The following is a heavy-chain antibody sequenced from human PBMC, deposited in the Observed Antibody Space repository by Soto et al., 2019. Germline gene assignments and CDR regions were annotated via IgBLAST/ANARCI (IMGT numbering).Heavy chain of an antibody. J-gene: IGHJ4*02. CDR1: GFTFSSYS. CDR3: AKRDSGSGRSPPLINY. Sequence: QLLESGGGLVQPGGSLRLSCAASGFTFSSYSMNWVRQAPGKGLQWVATVGGGGGNIFYADSVKGRFTISRADSQNMVFLQMNSLSHEDTAVYFCAKRDSGSGRSPPLINYWGQGTLVTVSS. D-gene: IGHD3-10*01. V-gene: IGHV3-23*01. CDR2: VGGGGGNI.